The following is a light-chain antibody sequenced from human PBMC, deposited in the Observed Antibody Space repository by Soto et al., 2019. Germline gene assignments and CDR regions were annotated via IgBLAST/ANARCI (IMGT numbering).Light chain of an antibody. J-gene: IGLJ1*01. CDR3: QSYDRSLSAYV. CDR2: DNN. Sequence: QSVLTPPPSVSGAPGQRVTISCTGSGSNIGAGYDVHWYQQLPGTAPKLLIYDNNNRPSGVPDRFSNSKSGTSASLAITGLQAEDEADYYCQSYDRSLSAYVFGTGTKLTVL. V-gene: IGLV1-40*01. CDR1: GSNIGAGYD.